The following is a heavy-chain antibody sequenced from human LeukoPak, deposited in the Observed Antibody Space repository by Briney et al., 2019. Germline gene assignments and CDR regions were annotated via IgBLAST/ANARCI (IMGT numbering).Heavy chain of an antibody. CDR2: ISSSSSYI. Sequence: PGGSLRLSCAASGFTFSSYSMNWVRRAPGKGLEWVSSISSSSSYIYYADSVKGRFTISRDNAKNSLYLQMNSLRAEDTAVYYCARSLEAGYSSSWYWGYWGQGTLVTVPS. CDR1: GFTFSSYS. CDR3: ARSLEAGYSSSWYWGY. D-gene: IGHD6-13*01. V-gene: IGHV3-21*01. J-gene: IGHJ4*02.